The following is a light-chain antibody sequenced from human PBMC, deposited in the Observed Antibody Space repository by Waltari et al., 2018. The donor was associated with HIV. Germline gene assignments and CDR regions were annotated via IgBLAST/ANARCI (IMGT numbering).Light chain of an antibody. V-gene: IGKV4-1*01. J-gene: IGKJ2*01. Sequence: DVVMTQSPDSLAVSLGERATINCKSSQNVLFTPNIKNYLAWYQQNPQQPPKLIIDWASTRESGVPDRFSGAGSGTDVTLTISSLQAEDVAVYYCQQYYTSPPAFGQGTKVEIK. CDR3: QQYYTSPPA. CDR1: QNVLFTPNIKNY. CDR2: WAS.